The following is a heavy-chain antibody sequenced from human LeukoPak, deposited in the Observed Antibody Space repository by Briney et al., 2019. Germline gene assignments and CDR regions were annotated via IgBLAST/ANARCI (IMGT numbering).Heavy chain of an antibody. CDR1: GGSISGYY. J-gene: IGHJ4*02. V-gene: IGHV4-59*05. CDR3: ASKSSGYYWGVFDY. D-gene: IGHD3-22*01. CDR2: IYYSGST. Sequence: SETLSLTCTVSGGSISGYYWNWLRQPPGKGLEWIGSIYYSGSTYYNPSLKSRVTISVDTSKNQFSLKVNSVTAADTSVYYCASKSSGYYWGVFDYWGQGALVTVSS.